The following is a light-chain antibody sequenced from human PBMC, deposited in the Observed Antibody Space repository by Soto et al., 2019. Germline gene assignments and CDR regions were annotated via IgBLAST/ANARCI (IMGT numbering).Light chain of an antibody. V-gene: IGKV1-5*03. CDR3: QQYNTFPRT. J-gene: IGKJ3*01. CDR1: QSISSW. CDR2: QAS. Sequence: DIQMTQSPSTLSASVGDRVTITCRASQSISSWLAWYQQKPGKAPKLLIYQASNLQSGVPSRFSGSESGTEFTLTFSSLQPEDFATYYCQQYNTFPRTFGHGTKVDIK.